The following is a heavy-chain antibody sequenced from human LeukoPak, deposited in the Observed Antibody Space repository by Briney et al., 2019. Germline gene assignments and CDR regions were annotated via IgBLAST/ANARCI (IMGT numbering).Heavy chain of an antibody. V-gene: IGHV5-51*01. J-gene: IGHJ4*02. Sequence: GESLQISCQGSGYSFTNYWIGWVRQLPGKGLEWMGIIYPGDSDTRYSPSFQGQVTISADKSISTAYLQWSSLKASDTAMYYRARREGGWYLDYWGQGTLVTVSS. CDR1: GYSFTNYW. CDR2: IYPGDSDT. D-gene: IGHD6-19*01. CDR3: ARREGGWYLDY.